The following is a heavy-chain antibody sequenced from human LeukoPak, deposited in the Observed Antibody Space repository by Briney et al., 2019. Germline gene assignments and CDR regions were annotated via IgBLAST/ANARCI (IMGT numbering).Heavy chain of an antibody. CDR1: GGSISSGDYN. D-gene: IGHD6-13*01. V-gene: IGHV4-30-4*01. J-gene: IGHJ4*02. Sequence: PSETLSLTCTVSGGSISSGDYNWSWFRQPPGKGPEWIGYIYYSGNTYCNPSLKRRLTISVDTSKNQFSLKLSSVTAADTAVYYCARADSGSTWYYFDSWGQGTLVTVSS. CDR2: IYYSGNT. CDR3: ARADSGSTWYYFDS.